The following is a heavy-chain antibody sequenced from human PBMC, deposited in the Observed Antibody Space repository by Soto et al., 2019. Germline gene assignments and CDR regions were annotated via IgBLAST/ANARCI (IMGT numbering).Heavy chain of an antibody. J-gene: IGHJ4*02. V-gene: IGHV4-59*01. CDR2: IYYSGST. Sequence: SETLSLTCTVSGGSISSYYWSWIRQPPGKGLEWIGYIYYSGSTNYNPSLKGRVTISVDTSKNQFSLKLSSVTAADTAVYYCARAGGTDYADYAATNWGQGTLVTVSS. CDR3: ARAGGTDYADYAATN. D-gene: IGHD4-17*01. CDR1: GGSISSYY.